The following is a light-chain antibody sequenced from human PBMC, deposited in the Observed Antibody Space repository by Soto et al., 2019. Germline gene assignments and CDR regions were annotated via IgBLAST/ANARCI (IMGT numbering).Light chain of an antibody. CDR2: KAS. CDR1: HHIDAW. J-gene: IGKJ5*01. V-gene: IGKV1-5*03. CDR3: QQHSNYPIT. Sequence: IQMTQSPSTLSASVGDRVTITCRASHHIDAWLAWYQQKPGKAPKVLIYKASILESGVPSRFSGSGSGTEFTLTISSLQPDDSATYYCQQHSNYPITFGQGTRLEIK.